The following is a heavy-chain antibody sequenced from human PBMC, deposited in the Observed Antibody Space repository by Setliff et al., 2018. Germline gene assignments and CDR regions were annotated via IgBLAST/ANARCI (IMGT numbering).Heavy chain of an antibody. V-gene: IGHV3-48*03. D-gene: IGHD2-15*01. CDR3: ARTCSGSGCYAGLES. CDR1: GFFFRSYE. CDR2: INSGGTKI. J-gene: IGHJ4*02. Sequence: HPSETLSLSCAASGFFFRSYEMNWVRQTPGKGLEWVSYINSGGTKIYHADSVKGRFTISRDNSKNTLYLQMNSLRPEDTAVYYCARTCSGSGCYAGLESWGQGTPVTVSS.